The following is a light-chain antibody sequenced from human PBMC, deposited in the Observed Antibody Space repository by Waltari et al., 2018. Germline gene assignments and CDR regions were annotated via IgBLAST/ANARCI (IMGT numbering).Light chain of an antibody. CDR1: SGSIGSNY. V-gene: IGLV6-57*04. CDR3: QSYDSNNHVV. CDR2: GNN. Sequence: NFMLTQPHSVSESPGKTVTISCTRNSGSIGSNYVQWYQQRPGSAPISVIYGNNQRPSGFPDLFSGSIDSSSNSASLTISGLKTEDEGDYFCQSYDSNNHVVFGGGTHLTVL. J-gene: IGLJ7*01.